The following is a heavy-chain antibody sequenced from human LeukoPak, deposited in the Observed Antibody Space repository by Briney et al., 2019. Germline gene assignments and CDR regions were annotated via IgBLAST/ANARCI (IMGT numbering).Heavy chain of an antibody. CDR1: GFTVSTNF. J-gene: IGHJ4*02. CDR3: TRTRVDTTTFDYFDY. Sequence: GGSLRLSCVVSGFTVSTNFMSWVRQAPGERLEWVSVIYSGGSTYYADSVKGRFTISRDNSKNTLYLQMNSLRAEDTAVYYCTRTRVDTTTFDYFDYWGQGTLVTVSS. V-gene: IGHV3-53*01. CDR2: IYSGGST. D-gene: IGHD4-11*01.